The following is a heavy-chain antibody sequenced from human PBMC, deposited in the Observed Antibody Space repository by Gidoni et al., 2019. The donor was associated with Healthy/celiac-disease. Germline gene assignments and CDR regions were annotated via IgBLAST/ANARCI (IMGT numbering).Heavy chain of an antibody. CDR1: GSTLGDYA. CDR3: TRALDYYDSSGFCDY. V-gene: IGHV3-49*04. Sequence: EVQRVASGGGLGQPGRPLRLHGTAAGSTLGDYAMSWVSQAPGKGLEWVGFIRSKAYGWTTEYAASVKGRFTISRDDSKSIAYLQINSLKTADTAVYYCTRALDYYDSSGFCDYWGQGTLVTVSS. J-gene: IGHJ4*02. D-gene: IGHD3-22*01. CDR2: IRSKAYGWTT.